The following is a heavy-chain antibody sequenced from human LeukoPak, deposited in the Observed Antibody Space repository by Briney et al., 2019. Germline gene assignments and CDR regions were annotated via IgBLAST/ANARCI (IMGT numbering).Heavy chain of an antibody. Sequence: GGSLRLSCAASGFTFSTYIMNWVRQAPGKGLEWVSTITSTSAYIYYADSVKGRFTISRDNAKNSLSPQMNSLRAEDTAVYYCVRGYIYAYAFDYWGQGTLVTVSS. D-gene: IGHD5-18*01. CDR2: ITSTSAYI. V-gene: IGHV3-21*01. CDR3: VRGYIYAYAFDY. CDR1: GFTFSTYI. J-gene: IGHJ4*02.